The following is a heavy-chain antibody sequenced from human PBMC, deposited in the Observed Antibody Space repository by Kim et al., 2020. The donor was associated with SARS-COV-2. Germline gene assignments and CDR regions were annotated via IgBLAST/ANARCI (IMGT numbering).Heavy chain of an antibody. CDR1: GFTFTTYA. CDR2: INSSGSNT. CDR3: AREDYNDYQWGWFDY. Sequence: GGSLRLSCAASGFTFTTYAMGWVRQAPGKGLEWVSGINSSGSNTYYPDSMRGRFTITRDNSQNTLYLQMRSLRVEDTAIYYCAREDYNDYQWGWFDYWGQGALVTVSS. D-gene: IGHD4-17*01. V-gene: IGHV3-23*05. J-gene: IGHJ4*02.